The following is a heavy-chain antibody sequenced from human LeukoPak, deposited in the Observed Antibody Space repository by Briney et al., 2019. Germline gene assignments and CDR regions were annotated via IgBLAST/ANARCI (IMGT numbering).Heavy chain of an antibody. V-gene: IGHV1-2*02. Sequence: ASVKVSCKASGYTFTGYYMHWVRQAPGQGLEWMGWINPNSGGTNYAQKFQGRVTMTRDTSISTAYMELSRLRSDDTAVYYCARAFLGYYDSSGYPSVLFDPWGQGTLVTVSS. D-gene: IGHD3-22*01. CDR3: ARAFLGYYDSSGYPSVLFDP. J-gene: IGHJ5*02. CDR1: GYTFTGYY. CDR2: INPNSGGT.